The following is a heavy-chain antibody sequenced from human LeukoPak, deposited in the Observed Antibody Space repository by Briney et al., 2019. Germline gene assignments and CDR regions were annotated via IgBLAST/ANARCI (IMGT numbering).Heavy chain of an antibody. CDR2: IISSVSTI. CDR3: ARASRWLQPFDY. D-gene: IGHD5-24*01. V-gene: IGHV3-11*01. J-gene: IGHJ4*02. Sequence: PGGSLRLSCAASGFTFSDYYMSWIRQAPGKGLEWVSYIISSVSTIYYADSVNGRFTISRDNAKNSLYLQMNSLRAEDTAVYYCARASRWLQPFDYWGQGTLVTVSS. CDR1: GFTFSDYY.